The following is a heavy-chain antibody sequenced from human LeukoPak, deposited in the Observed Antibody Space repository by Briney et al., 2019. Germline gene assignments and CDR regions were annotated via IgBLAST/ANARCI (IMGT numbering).Heavy chain of an antibody. D-gene: IGHD3-10*01. Sequence: PGGSLRLSCAASGFTFSSYSMNWVRQAPGKGLQWVSSISSGSGYIYYADSVKGRFTISRDNAKNSLYLQMNSLRGEDTAVYYCARGDGATPPDVFGIWGQGTMVTVSS. V-gene: IGHV3-21*01. CDR3: ARGDGATPPDVFGI. J-gene: IGHJ3*02. CDR2: ISSGSGYI. CDR1: GFTFSSYS.